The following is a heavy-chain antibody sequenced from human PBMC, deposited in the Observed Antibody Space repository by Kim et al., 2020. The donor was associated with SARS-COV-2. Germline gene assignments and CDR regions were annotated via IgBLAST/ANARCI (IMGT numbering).Heavy chain of an antibody. Sequence: GGSLRLSCAASGFTFSSYAMSWVRQAPGKGLEWVSAISGSGGSTYYADSVKGRFTISRDNSKNTLYLQMNSLRAEDTAVYYCAKDPAYDILTGYLGYWGQGTLVTVSS. CDR3: AKDPAYDILTGYLGY. CDR1: GFTFSSYA. J-gene: IGHJ4*02. CDR2: ISGSGGST. D-gene: IGHD3-9*01. V-gene: IGHV3-23*01.